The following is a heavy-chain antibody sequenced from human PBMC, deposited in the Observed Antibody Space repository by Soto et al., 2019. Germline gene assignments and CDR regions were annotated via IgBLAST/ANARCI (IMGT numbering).Heavy chain of an antibody. CDR1: GFTFSSYG. Sequence: GGSLRLSCAASGFTFSSYGMHWVRQAPGKGLEWVAVIWYDGSNKYYADSVKGRFTISRDNSKNTLYLQMNSLRAEDTAVYSCASDLDDFWSGDFYCHAMDVWGQGTTVTVSS. CDR2: IWYDGSNK. D-gene: IGHD3-3*01. V-gene: IGHV3-33*01. CDR3: ASDLDDFWSGDFYCHAMDV. J-gene: IGHJ6*02.